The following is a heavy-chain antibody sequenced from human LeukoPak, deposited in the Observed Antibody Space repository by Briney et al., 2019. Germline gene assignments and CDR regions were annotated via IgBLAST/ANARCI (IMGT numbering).Heavy chain of an antibody. CDR2: INHNGST. Sequence: SETLSLTCAVYGGSFSGYYWSWIRQPPGKGLEWIGEINHNGSTNYNPSLKSRVTISVDTSKNQFSLKLSSVTAADTAVYYCARAARSSSPWFDPWGQGTLVTVSS. V-gene: IGHV4-34*01. J-gene: IGHJ5*02. D-gene: IGHD3-10*01. CDR1: GGSFSGYY. CDR3: ARAARSSSPWFDP.